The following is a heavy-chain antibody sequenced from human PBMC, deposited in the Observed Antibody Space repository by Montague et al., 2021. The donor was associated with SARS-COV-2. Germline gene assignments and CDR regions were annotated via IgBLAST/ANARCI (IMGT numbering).Heavy chain of an antibody. J-gene: IGHJ6*02. CDR2: ISSGGETT. D-gene: IGHD5-12*01. CDR3: ARGGGLRNYGMDV. CDR1: GFRFDSYA. V-gene: IGHV3-23*01. Sequence: SLRLSCAASGFRFDSYAMSWVRQAPGKGLEWLSAISSGGETTDYADSMKGRFTLSRDSSMNTLYLQMNSLRAKDTAVYYCARGGGLRNYGMDVWGQGTTVTVSS.